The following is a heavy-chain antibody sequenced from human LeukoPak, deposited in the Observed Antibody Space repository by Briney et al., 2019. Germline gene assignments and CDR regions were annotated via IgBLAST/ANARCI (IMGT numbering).Heavy chain of an antibody. V-gene: IGHV3-30*18. D-gene: IGHD4-23*01. CDR3: AEDLSYGGNFYFDY. CDR1: GFTFSSYG. Sequence: PGGSLRLSCAASGFTFSSYGMHWVRQAPGKGLEWVAVISYDGSNKYYADSVKGRFTISRDNSKNTLYLQMNSLRAEDTAAYYCAEDLSYGGNFYFDYWGQGTLVTVSS. CDR2: ISYDGSNK. J-gene: IGHJ4*02.